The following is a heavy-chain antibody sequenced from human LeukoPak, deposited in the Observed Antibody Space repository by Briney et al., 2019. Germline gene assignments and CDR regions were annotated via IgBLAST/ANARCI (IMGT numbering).Heavy chain of an antibody. D-gene: IGHD6-19*01. Sequence: ASVKVSCKASGYTFTSYYMHWVRQAPGQRLEWMGIINPSGGSTSYAQKFQGRVTMTRDTTTSTVYMELSSLRSEDTAVYYCARNEAVAGMADYWGQGTLVTVSS. J-gene: IGHJ4*02. V-gene: IGHV1-46*01. CDR3: ARNEAVAGMADY. CDR1: GYTFTSYY. CDR2: INPSGGST.